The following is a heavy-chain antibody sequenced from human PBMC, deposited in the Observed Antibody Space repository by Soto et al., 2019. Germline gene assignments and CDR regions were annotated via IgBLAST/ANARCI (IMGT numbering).Heavy chain of an antibody. D-gene: IGHD3-22*01. Sequence: SETLYLTCTVSGGSISSYYWSWIRQPPGKGLEWIGYIYYSGSTNYNPSLKSRVTISVDTSKNQFSLKLSSVTAADTAVYYCARSRVTYYYDSSGYYYFDYWGQGTLVTVSS. CDR2: IYYSGST. J-gene: IGHJ4*02. CDR3: ARSRVTYYYDSSGYYYFDY. CDR1: GGSISSYY. V-gene: IGHV4-59*01.